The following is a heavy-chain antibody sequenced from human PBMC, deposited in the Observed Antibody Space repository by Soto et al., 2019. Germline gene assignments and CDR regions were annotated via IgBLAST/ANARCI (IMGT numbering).Heavy chain of an antibody. V-gene: IGHV5-10-1*01. CDR3: ARIYCTTTTCDSWFDP. CDR2: IDPGDTYA. D-gene: IGHD2-2*01. CDR1: GYTFTTFW. J-gene: IGHJ5*02. Sequence: GESLKISCTGFGYTFTTFWISWVRQMPGKGLEWMGRIDPGDTYATYSPAFQGHVTISADKATSTAYLQWSSLKASDTAMYFCARIYCTTTTCDSWFDPWGQGTLVTVS.